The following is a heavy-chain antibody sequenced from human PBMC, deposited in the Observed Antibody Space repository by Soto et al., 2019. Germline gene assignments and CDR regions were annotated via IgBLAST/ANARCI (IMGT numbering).Heavy chain of an antibody. D-gene: IGHD6-19*01. CDR2: IIPIFGTA. CDR1: GGTFSSYA. J-gene: IGHJ6*02. CDR3: ARGQAVAGTPPYYYGMDV. Sequence: SVKVSCKASGGTFSSYAISWVRQAPGQGLEWMGGIIPIFGTANYAQKFQGRVTITADESTSTAYMELSSLRSEDTAVYYCARGQAVAGTPPYYYGMDVWGQGTTVTVSS. V-gene: IGHV1-69*13.